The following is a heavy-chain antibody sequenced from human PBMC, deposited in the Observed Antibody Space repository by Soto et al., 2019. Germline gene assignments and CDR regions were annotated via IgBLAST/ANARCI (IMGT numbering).Heavy chain of an antibody. CDR1: GFTFNSYG. D-gene: IGHD1-26*01. CDR3: ARTRSAWSDFHYYSLDV. J-gene: IGHJ6*02. V-gene: IGHV3-30*03. CDR2: ISYDSTKT. Sequence: QVQLVESGGGVVQPGRSLRLSCAASGFTFNSYGMHWVRQGPGHGLEWVAFISYDSTKTYYADSVKGRFTISRDNSNSALYVQMNSLTGEATAVYYCARTRSAWSDFHYYSLDVWGQGTTVTVSS.